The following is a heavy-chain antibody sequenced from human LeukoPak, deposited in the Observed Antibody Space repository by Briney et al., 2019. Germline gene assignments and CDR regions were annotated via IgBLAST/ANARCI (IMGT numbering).Heavy chain of an antibody. J-gene: IGHJ5*02. D-gene: IGHD6-13*01. Sequence: SETLSLTCTVSGGSISSSSYYWGWLRQPPGQGLEWIGSIYYSGSTYYNPSLKSRVTISVDTSKNQFSLKLSSVTAADTAVYYCARRIAAARRPPTNWFDPWGQGTLVTVSS. CDR3: ARRIAAARRPPTNWFDP. CDR2: IYYSGST. CDR1: GGSISSSSYY. V-gene: IGHV4-39*01.